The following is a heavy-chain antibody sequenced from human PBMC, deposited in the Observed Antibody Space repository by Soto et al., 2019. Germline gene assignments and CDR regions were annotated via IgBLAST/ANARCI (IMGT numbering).Heavy chain of an antibody. CDR3: ATQGFYRMGV. CDR1: GDSITGDNW. J-gene: IGHJ6*02. V-gene: IGHV4-4*02. CDR2: IHHSGAT. Sequence: QVQLQESGPGLVQPSGTLSLTCAVSGDSITGDNWWSWVRQPPGKGLEWIGEIHHSGATNYNPSPQXXVXIXXDKSKNQFSLQLNSVTPADTALFYCATQGFYRMGVWGRGTTVTVSS.